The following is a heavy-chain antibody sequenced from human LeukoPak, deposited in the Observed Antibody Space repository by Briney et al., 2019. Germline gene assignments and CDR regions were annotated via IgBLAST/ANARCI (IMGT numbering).Heavy chain of an antibody. CDR3: AREMPSTVTGL. D-gene: IGHD4-17*01. J-gene: IGHJ4*02. CDR1: GFTFSSYS. V-gene: IGHV3-21*01. Sequence: GGSLRLSCAASGFTFSSYSMNWVRQAPGKGLEWVSSISSSSSYIYYADSVKGRFTISRDNAKNSLYLRMNSLRAEDTAVYYCAREMPSTVTGLWGQGTLVTVSS. CDR2: ISSSSSYI.